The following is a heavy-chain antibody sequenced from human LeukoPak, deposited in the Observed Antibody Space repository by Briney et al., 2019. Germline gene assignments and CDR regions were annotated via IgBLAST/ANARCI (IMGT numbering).Heavy chain of an antibody. CDR2: IYGSGST. CDR1: GGSISSYY. V-gene: IGHV4-59*01. Sequence: SETLSLTCTVSGGSISSYYWSWIRQPPGKGLEWIGHIYGSGSTNYNPSLKSRVTLSVDTSKNQFSLKLSSVTAADTAVYYCARHKGDYLSRFDYWGQGTLVNVSS. CDR3: ARHKGDYLSRFDY. D-gene: IGHD2/OR15-2a*01. J-gene: IGHJ4*02.